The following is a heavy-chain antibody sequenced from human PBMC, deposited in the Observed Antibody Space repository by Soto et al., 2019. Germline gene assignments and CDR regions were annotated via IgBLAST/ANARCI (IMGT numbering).Heavy chain of an antibody. V-gene: IGHV1-69*04. Sequence: SVKVSCKASGGTFSSYTISWVRQAPGQGLEWMGRIIPILGIANYAQRVQGRVTITADKSTSTAYMELSSLRSEDTAVYYCARDNGGYDYGGVSSIFDSWGQGSLVTVSS. CDR3: ARDNGGYDYGGVSSIFDS. CDR2: IIPILGIA. J-gene: IGHJ5*01. D-gene: IGHD5-12*01. CDR1: GGTFSSYT.